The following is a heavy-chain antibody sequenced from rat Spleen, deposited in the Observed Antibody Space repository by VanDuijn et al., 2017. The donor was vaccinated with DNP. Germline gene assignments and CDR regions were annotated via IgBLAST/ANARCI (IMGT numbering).Heavy chain of an antibody. J-gene: IGHJ3*01. CDR2: ISSSGNT. V-gene: IGHV2-6*01. CDR3: TRSPETSYIYFPWAY. D-gene: IGHD1-2*01. Sequence: QVQLKESGPGLVQPSQNLSPTCTVSGFSLSSYTVTWVRQPPGKVLEWIAAISSSGNTYYNSGLISRLSISRDTSTSQVFLKMNSLQTEDTAIYFCTRSPETSYIYFPWAYWGQGTLVIVSS. CDR1: GFSLSSYT.